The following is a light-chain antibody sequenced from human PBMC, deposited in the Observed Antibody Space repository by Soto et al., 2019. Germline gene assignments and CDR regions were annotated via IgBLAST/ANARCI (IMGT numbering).Light chain of an antibody. CDR1: QAISNY. V-gene: IGKV1-33*01. J-gene: IGKJ5*01. CDR2: DAS. CDR3: QQYSHLIT. Sequence: DIPMTQSPSSLSASVGDRVTITCQASQAISNYLNWYQQKLGKAPKLLIYDASNLETGVPSRFSGSGSGTDFTFTISILQPEDIATYYCQQYSHLITFGQGTRLEIK.